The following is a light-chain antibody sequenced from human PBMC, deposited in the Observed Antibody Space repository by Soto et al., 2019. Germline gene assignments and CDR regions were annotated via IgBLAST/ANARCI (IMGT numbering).Light chain of an antibody. J-gene: IGKJ1*01. CDR1: QSVSTN. V-gene: IGKV3-15*01. Sequence: EILMTQSPATLSVSPGERATLSCRASQSVSTNLAWYQQRPGQAPRLLIYGASTRATGIPARFSGSGSGTEFTLTISSLQSEDFAVYYCQPYSNWRTFGQGTKVEIK. CDR3: QPYSNWRT. CDR2: GAS.